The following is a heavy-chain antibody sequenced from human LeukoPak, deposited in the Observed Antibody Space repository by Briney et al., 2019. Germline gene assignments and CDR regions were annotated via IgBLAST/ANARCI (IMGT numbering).Heavy chain of an antibody. CDR1: GGSISTYY. CDR2: IYYSGTT. Sequence: SETLSLTCTVSGGSISTYYRNWIRQPPGKGLEWIGYIYYSGTTNYNPSLKSRVSMSVDTSKNQFSLKLSSVTAADTAVYYCARDPLTIDSGDNWFDPWGQGTLVTVSS. V-gene: IGHV4-59*12. J-gene: IGHJ5*02. CDR3: ARDPLTIDSGDNWFDP. D-gene: IGHD5-12*01.